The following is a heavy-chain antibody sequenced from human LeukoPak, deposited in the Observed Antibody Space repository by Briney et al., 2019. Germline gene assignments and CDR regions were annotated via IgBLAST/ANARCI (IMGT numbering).Heavy chain of an antibody. CDR2: IIPFFGRA. Sequence: ASVKVSCKASGGTFSSYGISWVRQAPGQGLEWMGGIIPFFGRADYAQKFQGRVTITADKSTSTAYMDLTSLKSEDTAVYYCARDNNDYVWGSYRYGFDPWGQGTLVTVSS. D-gene: IGHD3-16*02. CDR1: GGTFSSYG. V-gene: IGHV1-69*06. J-gene: IGHJ5*02. CDR3: ARDNNDYVWGSYRYGFDP.